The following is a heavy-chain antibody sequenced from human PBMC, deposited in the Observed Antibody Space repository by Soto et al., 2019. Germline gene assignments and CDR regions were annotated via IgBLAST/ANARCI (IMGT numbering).Heavy chain of an antibody. CDR1: GFPFSSYG. CDR2: IKSKTDGGTT. J-gene: IGHJ4*02. Sequence: GESLRLSCAASGFPFSSYGILWVRQAPGKGLEWVGRIKSKTDGGTTDYAAPVKGRFTISRDDSKNTLYLQMNSLKTEDTAVYYCTTVRITGTQYYFDYWGQGTLVTVSS. CDR3: TTVRITGTQYYFDY. V-gene: IGHV3-15*01. D-gene: IGHD1-20*01.